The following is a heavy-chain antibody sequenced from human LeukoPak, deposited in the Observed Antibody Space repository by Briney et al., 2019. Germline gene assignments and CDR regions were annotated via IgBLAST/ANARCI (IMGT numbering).Heavy chain of an antibody. V-gene: IGHV5-10-1*01. J-gene: IGHJ4*02. Sequence: GEALKISCKGSGYSLISYLISWVRQMRGKGLEWVGRIDPRDSYTNYSPSLLGHVTISADKSITTAYLQWSSLKASDTAIYYCATHRVGRLPYSFDYWGQGTLVTVSS. D-gene: IGHD3/OR15-3a*01. CDR3: ATHRVGRLPYSFDY. CDR1: GYSLISYL. CDR2: IDPRDSYT.